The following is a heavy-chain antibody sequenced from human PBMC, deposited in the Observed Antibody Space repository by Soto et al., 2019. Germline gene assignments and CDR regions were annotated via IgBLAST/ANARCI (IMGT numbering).Heavy chain of an antibody. CDR1: GLSFTLST. CDR3: TRQYLLWGPLDY. Sequence: VGARRLAFPAGGLSFTLSTLYYVRQASGKGLEWLRSIRGKANTFDKSYAAPVKARFNISRDDSKNKAYIKMNSLNTEHTAVYYCTRQYLLWGPLDYWGHGSLVTVSS. V-gene: IGHV3-73*01. J-gene: IGHJ4*01. D-gene: IGHD3-10*01. CDR2: IRGKANTFDK.